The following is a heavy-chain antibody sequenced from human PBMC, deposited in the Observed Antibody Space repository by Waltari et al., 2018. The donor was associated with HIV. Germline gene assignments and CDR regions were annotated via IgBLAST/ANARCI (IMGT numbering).Heavy chain of an antibody. D-gene: IGHD5-12*01. Sequence: EVQVLESGGDLVEPGGSLRLSCVASGLTLMSNGMSCVRQARGKGLEWFAGISGRGSNTYYADSVKGRFTISRDNSKNTIHLQMNSLRAEDTAVYHCAKEMATIILTGGGYYYYGMDVWGQGTTVTVSS. J-gene: IGHJ6*02. CDR2: ISGRGSNT. CDR1: GLTLMSNG. V-gene: IGHV3-23*01. CDR3: AKEMATIILTGGGYYYYGMDV.